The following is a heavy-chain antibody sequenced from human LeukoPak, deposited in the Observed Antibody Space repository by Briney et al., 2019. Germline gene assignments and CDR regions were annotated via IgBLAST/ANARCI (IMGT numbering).Heavy chain of an antibody. V-gene: IGHV4-31*03. CDR3: VRDQGPYYDSSGYYADWWDAFDI. CDR1: GGSISSGGYY. CDR2: IYYSGST. J-gene: IGHJ3*02. D-gene: IGHD3-22*01. Sequence: SQTLSLTCTVSGGSISSGGYYWSWIRQHPGKGLEWIGYIYYSGSTYYNPSLKSRVTISVDTSKNQFSLKLSSVTAADTAVYYCVRDQGPYYDSSGYYADWWDAFDIWGQGTMVTVSS.